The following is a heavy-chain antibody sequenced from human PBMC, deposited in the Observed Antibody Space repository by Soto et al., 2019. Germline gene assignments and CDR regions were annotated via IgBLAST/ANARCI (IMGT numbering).Heavy chain of an antibody. D-gene: IGHD6-19*01. J-gene: IGHJ5*02. V-gene: IGHV3-23*01. CDR1: GFPFGSPA. CDR2: IRVGGGDT. CDR3: AKCSVGTVRTSGWCNWFDP. Sequence: EVRLLESGGGLAQPGGSRRPPCEALGFPFGSPAMNGARQAPGKGLEWVWSIRVGGGDTFYADSVRGRFTVSRDISRNTLYLQMNSLRAEDTAIYYCAKCSVGTVRTSGWCNWFDPWGQGTLVTVSS.